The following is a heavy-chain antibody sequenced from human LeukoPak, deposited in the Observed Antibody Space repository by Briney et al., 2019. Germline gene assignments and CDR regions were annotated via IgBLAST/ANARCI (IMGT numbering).Heavy chain of an antibody. CDR3: ARNQYSSGWIPGGVAFDI. D-gene: IGHD6-19*01. Sequence: SQTLSLTCTVSGGSISSGDYYWSWIRQPPGKGLEWIGYIYYSGSTYYNPSLKSRVTISVDTSKNQFSLKLSSVTAADTAVYYCARNQYSSGWIPGGVAFDIWGQGTMVTVSS. CDR1: GGSISSGDYY. V-gene: IGHV4-30-4*08. CDR2: IYYSGST. J-gene: IGHJ3*02.